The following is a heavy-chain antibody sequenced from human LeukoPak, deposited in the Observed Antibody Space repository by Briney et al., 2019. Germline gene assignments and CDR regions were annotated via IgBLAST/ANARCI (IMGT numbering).Heavy chain of an antibody. V-gene: IGHV4-4*07. CDR3: TTDQRDSRMDV. J-gene: IGHJ6*04. Sequence: SETLSLTCTVSGAYIRDYHWSWIRQSAGKGLEFIGRLFARGGIDYNPSLKSRVIMSADTPRNQVSLKLSSVTAADTAVYYCTTDQRDSRMDVWGKGTTVTVSS. CDR1: GAYIRDYH. CDR2: LFARGGI. D-gene: IGHD2-21*02.